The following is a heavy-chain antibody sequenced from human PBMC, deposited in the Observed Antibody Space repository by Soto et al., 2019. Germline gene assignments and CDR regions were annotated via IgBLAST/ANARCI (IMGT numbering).Heavy chain of an antibody. V-gene: IGHV3-23*01. J-gene: IGHJ6*02. Sequence: GGSLRLSCAASGFTFSSYAMSWVRQAPGKGLEWVSAISGSGGSTYYADSVKGRFTISRDNSKNTLYLQMNSLRAEDTAVYYCAKTYYDFWSGYYTGDYYYGVDVWGQGTTVTVSS. CDR1: GFTFSSYA. CDR3: AKTYYDFWSGYYTGDYYYGVDV. D-gene: IGHD3-3*01. CDR2: ISGSGGST.